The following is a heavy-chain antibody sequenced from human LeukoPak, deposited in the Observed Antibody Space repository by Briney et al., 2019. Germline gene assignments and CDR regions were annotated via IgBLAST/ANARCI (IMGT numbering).Heavy chain of an antibody. Sequence: SQTLSLTCTVSGGSISSGDYYWSWIRQPPGKGLEWIGYIYHSGNTYYNPSLKSRLTISVDTPRNQFSLKLRSVTAADTAVYYCARGGTRITIVGVVINDFDYWGQGTLITVSS. CDR1: GGSISSGDYY. CDR2: IYHSGNT. J-gene: IGHJ4*02. V-gene: IGHV4-30-4*08. D-gene: IGHD3-3*01. CDR3: ARGGTRITIVGVVINDFDY.